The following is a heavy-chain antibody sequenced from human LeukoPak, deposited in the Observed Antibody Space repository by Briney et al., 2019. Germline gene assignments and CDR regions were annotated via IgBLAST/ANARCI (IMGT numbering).Heavy chain of an antibody. CDR2: ISSSSSYI. J-gene: IGHJ4*02. Sequence: PGGSLRLSCAASGVTFSSYSMNWVRQAPGKGLEWVSSISSSSSYIYYAYSVKGGFTISRDTDKNSLYLQMNSLSAEDTAVYYCASQMPYVNYWGQGTLVTVSS. D-gene: IGHD2-2*01. V-gene: IGHV3-21*01. CDR3: ASQMPYVNY. CDR1: GVTFSSYS.